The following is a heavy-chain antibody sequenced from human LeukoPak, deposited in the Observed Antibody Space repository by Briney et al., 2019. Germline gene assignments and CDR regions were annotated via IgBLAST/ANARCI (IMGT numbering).Heavy chain of an antibody. CDR3: ASRRLYGSGSYFLAFDY. V-gene: IGHV1-24*01. CDR2: FDPEDGET. Sequence: VASVKVSCKVSGYTLTELSMHWVRQAPGKGLEWMGGFDPEDGETIYAQKFQGRVTMTEDTSTDTAYMELSSLRSEDTAVYYCASRRLYGSGSYFLAFDYWGQGTLVTVSS. D-gene: IGHD3-10*01. CDR1: GYTLTELS. J-gene: IGHJ4*02.